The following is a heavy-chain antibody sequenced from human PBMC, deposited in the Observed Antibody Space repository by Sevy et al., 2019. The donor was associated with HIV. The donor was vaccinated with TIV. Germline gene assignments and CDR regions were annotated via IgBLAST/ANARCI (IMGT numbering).Heavy chain of an antibody. D-gene: IGHD2-2*01. CDR3: AGLPIVVVPAAIPHNWFDP. CDR2: INHSGST. J-gene: IGHJ5*02. Sequence: SETLSLTCAVYGGSFSGYYWSWIRQPPGKGLEWIGEINHSGSTNYNPSLKSRVTISVDTSKNQFSLKLSSGTAADTAVYYCAGLPIVVVPAAIPHNWFDPWGQGTLVTVSS. CDR1: GGSFSGYY. V-gene: IGHV4-34*01.